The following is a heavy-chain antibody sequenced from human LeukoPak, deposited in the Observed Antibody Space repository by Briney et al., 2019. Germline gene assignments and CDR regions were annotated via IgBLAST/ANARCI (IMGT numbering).Heavy chain of an antibody. CDR2: ISNSSSYI. J-gene: IGHJ6*02. V-gene: IGHV3-21*01. Sequence: GGSLRLFCTASRFTFSSYSMIGVRQAPGKGLEWVSSISNSSSYIFHADPVKARFTISRDNAKNSLYLQMNSLRAEDTAVYYCARDREDDSSGYYYSHYYYYGMDVWGQGTTVTVSS. D-gene: IGHD3-22*01. CDR3: ARDREDDSSGYYYSHYYYYGMDV. CDR1: RFTFSSYS.